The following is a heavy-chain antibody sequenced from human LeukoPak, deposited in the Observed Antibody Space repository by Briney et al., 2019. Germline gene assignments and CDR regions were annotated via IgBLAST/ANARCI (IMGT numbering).Heavy chain of an antibody. CDR2: IDSDGSGT. V-gene: IGHV3-74*01. CDR1: GLTLSGYW. CDR3: STVEHF. Sequence: PGGFLRLSCSASGLTLSGYWMHWVRQIPGKGLVWVSRIDSDGSGTSYADSVKGRFTISRDDVKNMLYLQMNSLRVEDTGLYYCSTVEHFWGQGTLVTVSS. D-gene: IGHD1/OR15-1a*01. J-gene: IGHJ4*02.